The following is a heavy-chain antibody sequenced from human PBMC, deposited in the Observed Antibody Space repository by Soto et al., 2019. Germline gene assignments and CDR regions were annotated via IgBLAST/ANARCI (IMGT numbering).Heavy chain of an antibody. CDR1: GFMFSGYS. CDR2: ICSRSQTI. CDR3: AREDIMRTRSFDY. Sequence: GGSLRLACGVSGFMFSGYSMNWVRQAPGKGLEWLSYICSRSQTIFYAESVKGRFIISRDNAKNSRSLQMNSLRDEDTAVYFWAREDIMRTRSFDYWDRG. J-gene: IGHJ4*02. D-gene: IGHD5-12*01. V-gene: IGHV3-48*02.